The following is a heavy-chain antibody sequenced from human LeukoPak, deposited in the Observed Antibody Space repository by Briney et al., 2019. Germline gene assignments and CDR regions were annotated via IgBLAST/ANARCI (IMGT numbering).Heavy chain of an antibody. D-gene: IGHD3-9*01. Sequence: GGSLRLSCAASGFTFSSYGMYWVRQAPGKGLEWVAVISYDGSDKYYADSVKGRFTIPRDNSKSTLYLQMNSLRAEDTAVYYCAKDQGNYDILTGYYKGPDYWGQGTLVTVSS. CDR3: AKDQGNYDILTGYYKGPDY. CDR2: ISYDGSDK. V-gene: IGHV3-30*18. J-gene: IGHJ4*02. CDR1: GFTFSSYG.